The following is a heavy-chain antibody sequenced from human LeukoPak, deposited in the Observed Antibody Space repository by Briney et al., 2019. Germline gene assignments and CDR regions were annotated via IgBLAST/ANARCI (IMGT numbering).Heavy chain of an antibody. Sequence: GALVKVSCKASGYTFTSYDINWVRQATGQGLEWMGWMNPNSGNTGYAQKFQGRVTMTRNTSISTAYMELSSLRSEDTAVYYCARGTFDIVVVPARFDPWGQGTLVTVSS. J-gene: IGHJ5*02. CDR3: ARGTFDIVVVPARFDP. CDR1: GYTFTSYD. V-gene: IGHV1-8*01. D-gene: IGHD2-2*01. CDR2: MNPNSGNT.